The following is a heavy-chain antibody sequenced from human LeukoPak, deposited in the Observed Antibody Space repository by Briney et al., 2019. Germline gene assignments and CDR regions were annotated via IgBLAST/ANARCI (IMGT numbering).Heavy chain of an antibody. V-gene: IGHV4-4*07. Sequence: SETLSLTCTVSGGSISSYYWSWIRQPAGKGLEWIGRIYSRGSTNYNPSLQSRVTMSVDTSKYQISLKLNSVTAADTAVYYCARDPMAGTFRAFDIWGQGTMVTVSS. CDR1: GGSISSYY. J-gene: IGHJ3*02. CDR3: ARDPMAGTFRAFDI. CDR2: IYSRGST. D-gene: IGHD6-19*01.